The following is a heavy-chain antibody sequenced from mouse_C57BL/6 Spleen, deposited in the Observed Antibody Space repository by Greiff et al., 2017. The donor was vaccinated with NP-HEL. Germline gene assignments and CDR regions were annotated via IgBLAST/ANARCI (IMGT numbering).Heavy chain of an antibody. V-gene: IGHV5-16*01. CDR2: INYDGSST. Sequence: EVMLVESEGGLVQPGSSMKLSCTASGFTFSDYYMAWVRQVPEKGLEWVANINYDGSSTYYLDSLKSRFIISRDNAKNILYLQMSSLKSEDTATYYCARGGGQYYFDYWGQGTTLTVSS. CDR3: ARGGGQYYFDY. J-gene: IGHJ2*01. CDR1: GFTFSDYY.